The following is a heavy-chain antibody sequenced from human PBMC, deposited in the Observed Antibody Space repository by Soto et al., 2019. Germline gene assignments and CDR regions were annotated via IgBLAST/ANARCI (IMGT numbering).Heavy chain of an antibody. CDR3: AKDGGTTYYYGMDV. CDR1: GFTFSSYG. CDR2: ISYDGSNK. D-gene: IGHD3-16*01. V-gene: IGHV3-30*18. Sequence: QVQLVESGGGVVQPGRSLRLSCAASGFTFSSYGMHWVRQAPGKGLEWVAVISYDGSNKYYADSVKGRFTISRDNSKNTLYLQMNSLRAEDTAVYYCAKDGGTTYYYGMDVW. J-gene: IGHJ6*01.